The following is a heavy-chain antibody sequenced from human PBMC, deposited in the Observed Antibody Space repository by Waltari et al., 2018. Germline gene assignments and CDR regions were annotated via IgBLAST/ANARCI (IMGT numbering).Heavy chain of an antibody. V-gene: IGHV3-7*01. CDR1: GFTFSSYW. J-gene: IGHJ6*02. CDR2: IKQDGSEK. Sequence: EVQLVESGGGLVQPGGSLRLSCAASGFTFSSYWMRWVRQAPGKGLEWVANIKQDGSEKYYVDSVKGRFTISRDNAKNSLYLQMNSLRAEDTAVYYCARENYYYYYGMDVWGQGTTVTVSS. CDR3: ARENYYYYYGMDV.